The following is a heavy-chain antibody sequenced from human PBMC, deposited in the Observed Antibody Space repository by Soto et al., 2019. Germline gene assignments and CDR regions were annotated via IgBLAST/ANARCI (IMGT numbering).Heavy chain of an antibody. Sequence: GGSLRLSCAASGFTFSSYAMSWVRQAPGKGLEWVSAISGSGGSTYYADSVKGRFTISRDNSKNALYLQMNSLRAEDTAVYYCAKDYDFWSGYMDVWGQGTTVTVSS. D-gene: IGHD3-3*01. J-gene: IGHJ6*02. CDR2: ISGSGGST. CDR1: GFTFSSYA. V-gene: IGHV3-23*01. CDR3: AKDYDFWSGYMDV.